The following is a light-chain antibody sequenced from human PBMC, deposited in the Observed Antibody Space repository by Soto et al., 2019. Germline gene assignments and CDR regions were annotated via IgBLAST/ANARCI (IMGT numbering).Light chain of an antibody. CDR1: QSVSTY. CDR2: DAS. Sequence: EIVLTQSPATLSMSPGERATLSCRASQSVSTYLAWYQQKPGQAPRLLIFDASNRASGIPSRFSGSGSGTNFTLTISRLAPEDLAVYFWHQRSHWPPLTFGGGTKVEIK. J-gene: IGKJ4*01. V-gene: IGKV3-11*01. CDR3: HQRSHWPPLT.